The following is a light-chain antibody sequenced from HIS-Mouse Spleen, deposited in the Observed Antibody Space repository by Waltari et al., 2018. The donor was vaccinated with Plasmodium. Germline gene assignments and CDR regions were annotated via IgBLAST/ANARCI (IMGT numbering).Light chain of an antibody. Sequence: QSALTQPRSVSGSPGQSVTISCTGTSSDVGGYNYVSGYQQHPGNAPKPMIYDVSKRPPGVPDRVVGSKSGNTASLTISGLQAEDEADYYCCSYAGSYTYVFGTGTKVTVL. V-gene: IGLV2-11*01. J-gene: IGLJ1*01. CDR2: DVS. CDR1: SSDVGGYNY. CDR3: CSYAGSYTYV.